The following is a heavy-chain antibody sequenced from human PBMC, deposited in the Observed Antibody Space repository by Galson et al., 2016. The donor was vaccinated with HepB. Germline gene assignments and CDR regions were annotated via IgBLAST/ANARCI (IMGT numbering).Heavy chain of an antibody. J-gene: IGHJ3*01. V-gene: IGHV3-7*01. CDR2: IESDGTEK. CDR1: GFTFSSYW. Sequence: SLRLSCAASGFTFSSYWMTWVRQAPGKGLESVATIESDGTEKPYLDSMKGRFTISRDNAKNSLFLQMNNLRAEDTAVYYCARDRGYRALDLWGQGTTVTVSS. D-gene: IGHD3-10*01. CDR3: ARDRGYRALDL.